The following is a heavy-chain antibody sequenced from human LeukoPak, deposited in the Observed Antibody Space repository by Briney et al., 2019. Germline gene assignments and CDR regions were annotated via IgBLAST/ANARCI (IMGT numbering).Heavy chain of an antibody. J-gene: IGHJ3*02. CDR3: GRERPAYCGGDCYPGAFDI. D-gene: IGHD2-21*02. Sequence: ASETLSLTCTVSGGSICSYYWSWIRQPPGKGLEWVGYIYYSGSTNYNTSLKSRVTISVDTSKNQFSLKLSSVTAADTAVYYCGRERPAYCGGDCYPGAFDIWGQGTMVTVSS. CDR2: IYYSGST. V-gene: IGHV4-59*01. CDR1: GGSICSYY.